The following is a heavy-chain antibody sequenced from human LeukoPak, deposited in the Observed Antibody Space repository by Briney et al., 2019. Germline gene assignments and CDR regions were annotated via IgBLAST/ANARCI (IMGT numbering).Heavy chain of an antibody. CDR1: GGTFSEYA. D-gene: IGHD2-2*01. CDR2: IIHIFDTS. Sequence: ASVKVSCKASGGTFSEYAFSWVRQAPGQGLEWMGGIIHIFDTSHYAQTFQGRVTITADESTSTAYMELSSPRSEDTAVYYCSRDCGGYSNISYRYDSWGQGTLVTVSS. J-gene: IGHJ4*02. V-gene: IGHV1-69*13. CDR3: SRDCGGYSNISYRYDS.